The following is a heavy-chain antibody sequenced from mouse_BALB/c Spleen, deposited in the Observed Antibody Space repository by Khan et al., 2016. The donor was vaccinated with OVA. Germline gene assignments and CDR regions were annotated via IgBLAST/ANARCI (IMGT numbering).Heavy chain of an antibody. Sequence: QVQLKESGAELAKPGASVKMSCKASGYTFTDYWIHWVKKRPGQGLEWIGYINPSTGYTEYNHKFKDKATLTADKSSSTAYMQLSSLTSEDSAVYYSARGAYGSSAYWGQGTLVTVSA. V-gene: IGHV1-7*01. CDR1: GYTFTDYW. CDR2: INPSTGYT. CDR3: ARGAYGSSAY. J-gene: IGHJ3*01. D-gene: IGHD2-2*01.